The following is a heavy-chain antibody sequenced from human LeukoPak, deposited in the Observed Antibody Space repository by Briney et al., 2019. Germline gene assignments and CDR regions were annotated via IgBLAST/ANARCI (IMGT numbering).Heavy chain of an antibody. Sequence: PGGSLRLSCAASGFTFSSYSMNWVRQAPGKGLEWVSSISSSSSYIYYADSVKGRFTISRDNAKNSLYLQMNSLRADDTAVYYCARDQDVLTPGWFDPWGQGTLVTVSS. V-gene: IGHV3-21*04. CDR2: ISSSSSYI. D-gene: IGHD2-8*01. CDR3: ARDQDVLTPGWFDP. J-gene: IGHJ5*02. CDR1: GFTFSSYS.